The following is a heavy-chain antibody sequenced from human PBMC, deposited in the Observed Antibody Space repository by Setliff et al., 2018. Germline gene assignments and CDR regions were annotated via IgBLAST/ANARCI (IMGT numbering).Heavy chain of an antibody. Sequence: SETLSLTCSVSGGSISSSSYYWGWIRQPPGKGLEWIGSMYYSGSTYYNPSLKSRVTISVDTSKNQFSLKLSSVTAADTAVYYCARDRQYCTSLSCLNSYFYYYAMDFWGQGTTVTVSS. CDR3: ARDRQYCTSLSCLNSYFYYYAMDF. J-gene: IGHJ6*02. V-gene: IGHV4-39*02. CDR1: GGSISSSSYY. D-gene: IGHD2-8*01. CDR2: MYYSGST.